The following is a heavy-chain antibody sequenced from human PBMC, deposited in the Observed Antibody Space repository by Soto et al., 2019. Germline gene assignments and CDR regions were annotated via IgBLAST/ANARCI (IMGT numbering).Heavy chain of an antibody. CDR3: ARGGGSSYYYGMDV. Sequence: TLSLTCTVSGGSISSYHWSWIRQPPGKGLEWIGYIYYSGSTNYNPSLKSRVNISVDTSKNQFSLKLSSVTAADTAVYYCARGGGSSYYYGMDVWGQGTTVTVSS. J-gene: IGHJ6*02. CDR1: GGSISSYH. D-gene: IGHD3-16*01. CDR2: IYYSGST. V-gene: IGHV4-59*01.